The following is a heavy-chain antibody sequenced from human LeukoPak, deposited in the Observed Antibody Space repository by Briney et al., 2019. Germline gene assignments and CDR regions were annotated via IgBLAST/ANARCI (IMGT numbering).Heavy chain of an antibody. CDR2: ITSDGTGT. J-gene: IGHJ4*02. D-gene: IGHD2-21*02. Sequence: GGSLRLSCAVSGIRISDHWMHGVRQVPGRPPEWLACITSDGTGTSYADSVRGRFMISRDNARNTLFLQMTSVRGDDTAVCYCAILKSPTDPDYWGQGTLVTVSA. CDR1: GIRISDHW. V-gene: IGHV3-74*01. CDR3: AILKSPTDPDY.